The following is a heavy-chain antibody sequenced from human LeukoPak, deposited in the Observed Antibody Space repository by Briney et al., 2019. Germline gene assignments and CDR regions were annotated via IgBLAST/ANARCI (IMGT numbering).Heavy chain of an antibody. Sequence: SETLSLTCAVYGGSFSGYYWSWIRQPPGKGLEWIGEINHSGSTNYNPSLKSRVTISVDTSKNQFSLKLSSVTAADTAVYYCARATTQSPTRIDYWGQGTLVTVSS. CDR2: INHSGST. CDR3: ARATTQSPTRIDY. J-gene: IGHJ4*02. CDR1: GGSFSGYY. V-gene: IGHV4-34*01. D-gene: IGHD1-7*01.